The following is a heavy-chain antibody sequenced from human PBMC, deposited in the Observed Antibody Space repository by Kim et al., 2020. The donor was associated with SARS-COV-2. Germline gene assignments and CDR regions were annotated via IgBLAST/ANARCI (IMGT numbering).Heavy chain of an antibody. Sequence: NEETNTDYADSVKGRFTISRDNAKNTVYLQMNSLGAEDTAVYYCTTAFEFWGQGTLVTVSS. J-gene: IGHJ4*02. V-gene: IGHV3-74*01. CDR3: TTAFEF. CDR2: NEETNT.